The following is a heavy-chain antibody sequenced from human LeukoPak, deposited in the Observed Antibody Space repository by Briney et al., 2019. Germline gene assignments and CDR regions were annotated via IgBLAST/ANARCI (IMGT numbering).Heavy chain of an antibody. V-gene: IGHV1-18*01. J-gene: IGHJ4*02. CDR1: GYTFTSYG. Sequence: GASVKVSCKASGYTFTSYGISWVRQAPGQGLEWMGWISAYNGNTNYAQKLQGRVTMTTDTSTSTAYMELRSLRSGDTAVYYCARVRYYYDSSGYGDYWGQGTLVTVSS. CDR2: ISAYNGNT. D-gene: IGHD3-22*01. CDR3: ARVRYYYDSSGYGDY.